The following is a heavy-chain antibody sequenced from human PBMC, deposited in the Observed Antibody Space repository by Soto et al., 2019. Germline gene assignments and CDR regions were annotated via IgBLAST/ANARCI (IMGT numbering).Heavy chain of an antibody. D-gene: IGHD6-13*01. CDR2: MNPNSGNT. V-gene: IGHV1-8*01. CDR1: GYTFTSYD. CDR3: ARTPQGSRRYYYYYYGMDV. Sequence: ASVKVCCKASGYTFTSYDINWVRQATGQGLEWMGWMNPNSGNTGYAQKFQGRVTMTRNTSISTAYMELSSLRSEDTAVYYCARTPQGSRRYYYYYYGMDVWGQGTTVTVSS. J-gene: IGHJ6*02.